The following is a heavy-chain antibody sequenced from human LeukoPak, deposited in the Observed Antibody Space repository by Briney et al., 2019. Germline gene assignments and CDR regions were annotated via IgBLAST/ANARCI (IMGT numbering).Heavy chain of an antibody. CDR1: GGSISSSSYY. V-gene: IGHV4-39*01. D-gene: IGHD3-22*01. J-gene: IGHJ4*02. Sequence: PSETLSLTCTVSGGSISSSSYYWGWIRQPPGKGLEWIGSIYYSGSTYYNPSLKSRVTISVDTSKNQFSLKLSSVTAADTAVYYCARHMEDRITMIVVVITGYFDYWGQGTLVTVSS. CDR3: ARHMEDRITMIVVVITGYFDY. CDR2: IYYSGST.